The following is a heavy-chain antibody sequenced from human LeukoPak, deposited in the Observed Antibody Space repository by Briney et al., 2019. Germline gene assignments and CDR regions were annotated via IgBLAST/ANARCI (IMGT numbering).Heavy chain of an antibody. CDR1: ADSISNSY. D-gene: IGHD5-24*01. V-gene: IGHV4-4*07. J-gene: IGHJ2*01. CDR3: AKEAPMATNNWYFDL. CDR2: IYTSGST. Sequence: PSETLSLTCTVSADSISNSYWSWIRQSAGKGLEWIGRIYTSGSTNYNPSLKSRVTMSVDTSKNQFSLVLTFVTAADTAVYFCAKEAPMATNNWYFDLWGRGTLVTVSS.